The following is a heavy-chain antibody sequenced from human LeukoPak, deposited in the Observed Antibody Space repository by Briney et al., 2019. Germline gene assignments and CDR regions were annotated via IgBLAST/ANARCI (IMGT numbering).Heavy chain of an antibody. CDR2: FFYGGNT. CDR3: ASGTISGVITPQYFHS. V-gene: IGHV4-59*02. D-gene: IGHD3-3*02. J-gene: IGHJ4*02. CDR1: AGSVSNYY. Sequence: PSETLSLTCSVSAGSVSNYYRSWIRESPGKRLEWIGNFFYGGNTNYNPSLRSRLTISMDTSKNQFSLRLTSVTAADTAVYFCASGTISGVITPQYFHSWGPGTLVTVSS.